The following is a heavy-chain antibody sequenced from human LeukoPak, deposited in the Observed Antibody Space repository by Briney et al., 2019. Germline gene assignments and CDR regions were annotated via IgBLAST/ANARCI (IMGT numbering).Heavy chain of an antibody. V-gene: IGHV3-7*05. J-gene: IGHJ4*02. Sequence: GGSLRLSCAASGFTFSNYWMNWVRQAPGKGLEWVAIVKPGGTEKYYVDSVKGRFTISRDNAKSSLYLQMNSLRAEDTAIYYCFAATTTGDDYWGQGTLVTVSS. CDR1: GFTFSNYW. CDR3: FAATTTGDDY. CDR2: VKPGGTEK. D-gene: IGHD4-11*01.